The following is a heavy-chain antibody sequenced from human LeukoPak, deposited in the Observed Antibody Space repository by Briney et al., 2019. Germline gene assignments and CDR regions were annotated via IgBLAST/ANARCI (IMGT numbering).Heavy chain of an antibody. V-gene: IGHV3-9*01. CDR2: ISWNSGSI. Sequence: GGSLRLSCAGSGFIFNNYAMHWFRQPPGKGLEWVSGISWNSGSIDYADSVKGRFTISRDNAKNSLYLQMNSLRVEDTAFYYCAKDNRRHYTSGPNPDSLHWGQGALVTVSS. J-gene: IGHJ4*02. CDR1: GFIFNNYA. CDR3: AKDNRRHYTSGPNPDSLH. D-gene: IGHD6-19*01.